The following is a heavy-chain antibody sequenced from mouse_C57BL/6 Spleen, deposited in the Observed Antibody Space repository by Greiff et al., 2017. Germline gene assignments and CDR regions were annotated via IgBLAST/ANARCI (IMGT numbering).Heavy chain of an antibody. Sequence: EVKLMESGGGLVKPGGSLKLSCAASGFTFSDYGMHWVRQAPETGLEWVAYISSGSSTIYYADTVKGRFTISRDNAKNTLFLQMTSLRSEDTAMYYCAKPLNYYGSSYYYAMDYWGQGTSVTVSS. CDR3: AKPLNYYGSSYYYAMDY. D-gene: IGHD1-1*01. J-gene: IGHJ4*01. CDR2: ISSGSSTI. V-gene: IGHV5-17*01. CDR1: GFTFSDYG.